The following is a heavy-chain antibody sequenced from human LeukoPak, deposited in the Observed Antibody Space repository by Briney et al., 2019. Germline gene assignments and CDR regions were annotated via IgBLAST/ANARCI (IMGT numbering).Heavy chain of an antibody. D-gene: IGHD3-9*01. CDR1: GYTFTVYY. CDR3: ARGITISGSGMFDY. Sequence: ASVTVSCKPSGYTFTVYYIHWVRQAPGQGLEWMGWINPNSGATNYAQKFQGRVAMTRDTSISTAYMELSGLTYDDAAVYHCARGITISGSGMFDYWGQGTLVTVSS. J-gene: IGHJ4*02. CDR2: INPNSGAT. V-gene: IGHV1-2*02.